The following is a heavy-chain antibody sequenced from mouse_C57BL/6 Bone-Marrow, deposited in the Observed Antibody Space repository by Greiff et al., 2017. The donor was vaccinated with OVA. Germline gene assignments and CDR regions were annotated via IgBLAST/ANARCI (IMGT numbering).Heavy chain of an antibody. Sequence: EVQLQQSGTVLARPGASVKMSCKPSGYTFTSYWMHWVKQRPGQGLEWIGAIYPGNSDTSYNQKFKGKAKLTAVTSASTAYMELSSLTNEDSAVYYCTRGTAQVYAMDYWGQGTSVTVSS. D-gene: IGHD3-2*02. CDR2: IYPGNSDT. J-gene: IGHJ4*01. V-gene: IGHV1-5*01. CDR3: TRGTAQVYAMDY. CDR1: GYTFTSYW.